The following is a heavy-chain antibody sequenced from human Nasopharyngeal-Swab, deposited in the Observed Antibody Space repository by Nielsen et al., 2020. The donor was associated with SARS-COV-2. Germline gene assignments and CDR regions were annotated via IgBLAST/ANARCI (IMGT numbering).Heavy chain of an antibody. CDR3: ARVDADYDFWSGSKSELFDY. J-gene: IGHJ4*02. CDR2: ISSSSSYI. CDR1: GFTFSSYS. Sequence: GESLKISCAASGFTFSSYSMNWVRQAPGKGLEWVSSISSSSSYIYYADSVKGRFTISRDNAKNSLYLQMNSLRAEDTAVYYCARVDADYDFWSGSKSELFDYWGQGTLVTVSS. V-gene: IGHV3-21*01. D-gene: IGHD3-3*01.